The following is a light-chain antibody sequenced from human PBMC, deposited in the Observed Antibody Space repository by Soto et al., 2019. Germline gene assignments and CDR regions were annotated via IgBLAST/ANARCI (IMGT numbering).Light chain of an antibody. J-gene: IGKJ1*01. CDR3: QQYGTSPRT. V-gene: IGKV3-20*01. Sequence: EIVMTQSPATLSVSPGERAILSCRASQSVRYNYLAWYQQKPGQAPRLLIYGVSTRATGIPDRFSGSGSGTDFTLTISRLDPEDFAVYYCQQYGTSPRTFGQGTKVDI. CDR2: GVS. CDR1: QSVRYNY.